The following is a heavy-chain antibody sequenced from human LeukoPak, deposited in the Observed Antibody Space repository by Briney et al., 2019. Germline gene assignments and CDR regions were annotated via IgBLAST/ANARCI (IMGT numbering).Heavy chain of an antibody. CDR3: ARESRTSSGPDY. CDR2: VYGGDTT. V-gene: IGHV3-66*01. CDR1: GFTVSSNY. Sequence: PGGSQRLSCAASGFTVSSNYMSWVRQAPGKGLEWVSVVYGGDTTYYADSVKGRFTISRDNAKNSLYLQMNSLRAEDTAVYYCARESRTSSGPDYWGQGTLVTVSS. J-gene: IGHJ4*02. D-gene: IGHD6-19*01.